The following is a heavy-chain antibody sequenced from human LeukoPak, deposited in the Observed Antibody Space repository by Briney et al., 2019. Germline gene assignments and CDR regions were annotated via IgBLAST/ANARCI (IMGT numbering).Heavy chain of an antibody. J-gene: IGHJ4*02. V-gene: IGHV1-24*01. CDR2: FDPEDGET. CDR3: APEPGGYIRVWYEDY. Sequence: ASVTVSYKVCGYSLNELSLHWVRQAPGKGLEWMGGFDPEDGETIYAQKFQGRVTMTEDTSTDPAYMELGSLRSGETAVYYCAPEPGGYIRVWYEDYWGQGTLVTVSS. CDR1: GYSLNELS. D-gene: IGHD6-19*01.